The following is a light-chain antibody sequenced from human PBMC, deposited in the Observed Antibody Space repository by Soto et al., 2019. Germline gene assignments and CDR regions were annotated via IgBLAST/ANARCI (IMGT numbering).Light chain of an antibody. CDR2: SNN. CDR3: AAWDDSLYGVV. J-gene: IGLJ2*01. V-gene: IGLV1-44*01. Sequence: LTQPPSASGTPGQRVTISCSGSSSNIGTKTVSWYQQLPGTAPKLLIYSNNQRPSGVPDRFSGSKSGTSASLAITGLQSEDEGDFYCAAWDDSLYGVVFGGGTKVTVL. CDR1: SSNIGTKT.